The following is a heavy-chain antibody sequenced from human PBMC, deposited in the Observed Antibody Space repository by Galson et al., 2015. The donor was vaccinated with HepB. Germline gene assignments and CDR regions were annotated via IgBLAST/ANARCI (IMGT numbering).Heavy chain of an antibody. CDR1: GYSLTDYG. J-gene: IGHJ6*02. V-gene: IGHV7-4-1*02. D-gene: IGHD4-11*01. CDR3: ARVTSIYDFSSRAYSYYYYGMDV. Sequence: SVKVSCKASGYSLTDYGITWVRQAPGQGLEWMGGINTKTGTPTYAQGFTGRFVFSLDTSISTAYLQISSLKTEDTAVYYCARVTSIYDFSSRAYSYYYYGMDVWGLGTTVAVSS. CDR2: INTKTGTP.